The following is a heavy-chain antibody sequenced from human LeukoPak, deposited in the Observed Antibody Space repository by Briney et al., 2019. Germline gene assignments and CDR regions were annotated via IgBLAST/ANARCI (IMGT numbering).Heavy chain of an antibody. V-gene: IGHV3-7*01. CDR1: GFTFSSYW. CDR2: IKQDGSEK. CDR3: ARESGGVAAAGPEY. D-gene: IGHD6-13*01. J-gene: IGHJ4*02. Sequence: GGSLRLSCAASGFTFSSYWMSWVRQAPGKGLEWVANIKQDGSEKYYVDSVKGRFTISRDNAKNSLYLQMNSLRAEDTAVYYCARESGGVAAAGPEYWGQGTLVTVSS.